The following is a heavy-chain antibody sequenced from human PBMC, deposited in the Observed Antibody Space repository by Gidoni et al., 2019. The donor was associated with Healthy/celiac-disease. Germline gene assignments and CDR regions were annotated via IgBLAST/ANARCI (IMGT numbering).Heavy chain of an antibody. D-gene: IGHD1-26*01. CDR2: IYSGGST. CDR1: GFTVSSNY. Sequence: EVQLVETGGGLIQPGGSLRLSCAASGFTVSSNYMSWVRQAPGKGLEWVSVIYSGGSTYYADSVKGRFTISRENSKNTLYLQMNSLRAEDTAVYYCARAPRGSYSFDYWGQGTLVTVSS. V-gene: IGHV3-53*02. J-gene: IGHJ4*02. CDR3: ARAPRGSYSFDY.